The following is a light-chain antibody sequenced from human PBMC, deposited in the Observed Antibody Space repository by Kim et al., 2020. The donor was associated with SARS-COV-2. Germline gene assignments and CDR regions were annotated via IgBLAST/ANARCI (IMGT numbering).Light chain of an antibody. CDR3: NSGVV. CDR1: SLRSYY. CDR2: GKN. J-gene: IGLJ2*01. V-gene: IGLV3-19*01. Sequence: SSELTQDPAVSVALGQTVRITCQGDSLRSYYASWYQQKPGQAPVLVIYGKNNRPSGIPDRFSGSSSGNTASLTITGAQAEDEADYYCNSGVVFGGGTQLT.